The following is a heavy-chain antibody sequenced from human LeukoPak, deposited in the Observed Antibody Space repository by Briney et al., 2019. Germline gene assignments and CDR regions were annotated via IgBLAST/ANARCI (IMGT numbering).Heavy chain of an antibody. V-gene: IGHV3-53*01. J-gene: IGHJ3*02. CDR2: IYSGGST. Sequence: GGPLRLSCAAPGFTVSSNYMSWVRQAPGKGLEWVSVIYSGGSTYYADSVKGRFTISRDNSKNTLYLQMNSLRAEDTAVYYCARVGVWGSYRYLAFDIWGQGTMVTVSS. CDR1: GFTVSSNY. D-gene: IGHD3-16*02. CDR3: ARVGVWGSYRYLAFDI.